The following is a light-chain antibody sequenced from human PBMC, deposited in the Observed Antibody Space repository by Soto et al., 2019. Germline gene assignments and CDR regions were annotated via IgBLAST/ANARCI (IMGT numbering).Light chain of an antibody. Sequence: EIVLTQSPATLSLSPGERATLSCRASQSVSSDLAWYQQKPGQAPRLLIYDASNRATGIPARFSGSGSGTDFTLTINSLAPEDFAIYYCHQRQSWPRTFGQGTKVE. CDR3: HQRQSWPRT. V-gene: IGKV3-11*01. J-gene: IGKJ1*01. CDR2: DAS. CDR1: QSVSSD.